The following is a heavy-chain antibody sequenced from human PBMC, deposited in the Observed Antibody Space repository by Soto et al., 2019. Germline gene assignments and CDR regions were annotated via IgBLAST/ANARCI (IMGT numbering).Heavy chain of an antibody. J-gene: IGHJ4*02. CDR2: IIPILGIA. Sequence: ASVKVSCKASGGTFSSYTISWVRQAPGQGLEWMGRIIPILGIANYAQKFQGRVTITADKSTSTAYMELSSLRSEDTAVYYCAWSSSSDGGPVTDYWGQGTLVTVSS. V-gene: IGHV1-69*02. CDR1: GGTFSSYT. D-gene: IGHD6-6*01. CDR3: AWSSSSDGGPVTDY.